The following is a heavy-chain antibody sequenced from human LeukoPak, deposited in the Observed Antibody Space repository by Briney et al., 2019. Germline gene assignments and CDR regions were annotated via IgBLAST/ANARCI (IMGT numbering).Heavy chain of an antibody. CDR2: IYSGGST. D-gene: IGHD5-18*01. CDR1: GFSVSSNY. Sequence: GGSLRLSCAASGFSVSSNYMSWVRQAPGKGLEWVSIIYSGGSTYYADSVKGRFTISRDNSKNTLYLQMKSLRAEDTAVYYCARVSGLWNDDWGQGTLVTVSP. J-gene: IGHJ4*02. V-gene: IGHV3-53*01. CDR3: ARVSGLWNDD.